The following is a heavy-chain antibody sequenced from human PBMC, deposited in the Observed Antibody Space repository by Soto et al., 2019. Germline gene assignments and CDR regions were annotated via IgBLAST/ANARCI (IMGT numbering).Heavy chain of an antibody. D-gene: IGHD2-15*01. J-gene: IGHJ3*02. CDR2: ISGSGGST. CDR1: GFTFSSYA. Sequence: EVQLLESGGGLVQPGGSLRLSCAASGFTFSSYAMSWVRQAPGKGLEWVSAISGSGGSTYYADSVKGRFTISRDNSKNTLYLQVNSLRAEDTAVYYCAKTRGDIVVVVAATYAFDIWGQGTMVTVSS. V-gene: IGHV3-23*01. CDR3: AKTRGDIVVVVAATYAFDI.